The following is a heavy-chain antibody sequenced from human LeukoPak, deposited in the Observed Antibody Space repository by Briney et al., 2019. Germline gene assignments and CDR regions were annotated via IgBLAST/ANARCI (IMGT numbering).Heavy chain of an antibody. CDR3: ARDLLAAVPNGGMDV. CDR1: GFTFSSYS. Sequence: GGSLRLSCAASGFTFSSYSMNWVRQAPGKGLEWVSSISSSSSYIYYADSVKGRFTISRDNAKNSLYLQMNSLRAEDTAVYYCARDLLAAVPNGGMDVWGQGTTVTVSS. CDR2: ISSSSSYI. V-gene: IGHV3-21*01. D-gene: IGHD6-13*01. J-gene: IGHJ6*02.